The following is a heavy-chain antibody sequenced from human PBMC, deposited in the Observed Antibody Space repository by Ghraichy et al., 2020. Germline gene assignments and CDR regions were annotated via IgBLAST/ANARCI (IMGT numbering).Heavy chain of an antibody. CDR1: GFTFSSYA. Sequence: GESLNISCAASGFTFSSYAMSWVRQAPGKGLEWVSAISGSGGSTYYADSVKGRFTISRDNSKNTLYLQMNSLRAEDTAVYYCAKWDEDYYGSGSLVGGVMDVWGKGTTVTVSS. CDR3: AKWDEDYYGSGSLVGGVMDV. J-gene: IGHJ6*04. D-gene: IGHD3-10*01. V-gene: IGHV3-23*01. CDR2: ISGSGGST.